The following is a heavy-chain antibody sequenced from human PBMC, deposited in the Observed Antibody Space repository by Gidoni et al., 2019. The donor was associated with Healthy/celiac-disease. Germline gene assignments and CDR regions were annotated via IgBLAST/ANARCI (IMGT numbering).Heavy chain of an antibody. D-gene: IGHD4-17*01. Sequence: EVQLVETGGGLIQPGGSLSLSCAASGFTVSNNYMSWVRQAPGKGLEWVSVIYSGGSTYYADSVKGRFTISRDNSKNTLYLQMNSLRAEDTAVYYCARDGGHGDYAAYWYFDLWGRGTLVTVSS. CDR1: GFTVSNNY. CDR3: ARDGGHGDYAAYWYFDL. V-gene: IGHV3-53*02. J-gene: IGHJ2*01. CDR2: IYSGGST.